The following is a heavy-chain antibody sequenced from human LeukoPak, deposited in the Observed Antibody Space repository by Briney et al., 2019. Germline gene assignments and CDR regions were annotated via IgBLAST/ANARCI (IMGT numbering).Heavy chain of an antibody. J-gene: IGHJ4*02. D-gene: IGHD7-27*01. Sequence: SGGSLRLSCVASGFTFSAYSMTWVRQAPGKGLEWVSGISGSGGSTSHADSVKGRFTVSRDNSKNMLYLQMNSLRAEDTAVYYCVKVQPEINALGFYWGQGTLVTVSS. CDR2: ISGSGGST. CDR1: GFTFSAYS. V-gene: IGHV3-23*01. CDR3: VKVQPEINALGFY.